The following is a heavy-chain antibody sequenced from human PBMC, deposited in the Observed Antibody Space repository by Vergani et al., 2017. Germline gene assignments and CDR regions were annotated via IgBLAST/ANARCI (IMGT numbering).Heavy chain of an antibody. V-gene: IGHV4-34*01. CDR1: GGSFSGYY. CDR3: AGEVVVRIYYFDY. CDR2: INHSGST. D-gene: IGHD3-22*01. J-gene: IGHJ4*02. Sequence: QVQLQQWGAGLLKPSETLSLTCAVYGGSFSGYYWRWTRQPPGKGLEWSGEINHSGSTNYNPSLKSRVTISVDTSQNQFSLKLSSVTAADTAVYYCAGEVVVRIYYFDYWGQGTLVTVSS.